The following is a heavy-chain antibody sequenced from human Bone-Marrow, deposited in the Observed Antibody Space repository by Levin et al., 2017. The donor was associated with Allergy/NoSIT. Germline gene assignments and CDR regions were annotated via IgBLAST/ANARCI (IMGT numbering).Heavy chain of an antibody. D-gene: IGHD6-19*01. Sequence: GGSLRLSCAASGFTFSRSAMGWVRQSPGKGLEWVSSISSSGTATYYADSVKGRFAISRDNSKNTLYLQMYSLGAGDSALYYCARESPISGNFYFDSWGQGTLVTVSS. CDR1: GFTFSRSA. V-gene: IGHV3-23*01. J-gene: IGHJ4*02. CDR2: ISSSGTAT. CDR3: ARESPISGNFYFDS.